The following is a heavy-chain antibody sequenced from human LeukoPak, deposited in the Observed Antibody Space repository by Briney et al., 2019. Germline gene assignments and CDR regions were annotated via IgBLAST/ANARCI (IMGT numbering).Heavy chain of an antibody. CDR1: GGTFSSYA. CDR2: IIPIFGTA. V-gene: IGHV1-69*06. D-gene: IGHD6-19*01. CDR3: ARGLYSSGRYFGY. Sequence: SVKVSCKASGGTFSSYAISWVRQAPGQGLEWMGGIIPIFGTANYAQKFQGRVTITADTSTDTAYMELSSLRSEDTAVYYCARGLYSSGRYFGYWGQGTLVTVSS. J-gene: IGHJ4*02.